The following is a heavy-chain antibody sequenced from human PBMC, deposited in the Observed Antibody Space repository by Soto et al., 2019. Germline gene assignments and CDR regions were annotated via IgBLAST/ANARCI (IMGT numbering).Heavy chain of an antibody. CDR2: IYSGGST. V-gene: IGHV3-53*02. CDR1: GFTVSSNY. CDR3: ARYIAVAAHYGMDV. J-gene: IGHJ6*02. Sequence: EVQLVETGGGLIQPGGSLRLSCAASGFTVSSNYMSWVRQAPGKGLEWVSVIYSGGSTYYADSVKGRFPISRDNSKNTLYLQMNSLRAEDTAVYYCARYIAVAAHYGMDVWGQGTTVTVSS. D-gene: IGHD6-19*01.